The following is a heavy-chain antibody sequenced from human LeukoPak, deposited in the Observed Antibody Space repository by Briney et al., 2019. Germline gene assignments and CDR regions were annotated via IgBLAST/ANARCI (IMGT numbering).Heavy chain of an antibody. J-gene: IGHJ4*02. Sequence: GGSLRLSCAVSGFTFDDYAMHWVRQAPGKGLEWVSGISWNSDSIGYADSVKGRFTISRDNFKNTLYLQLNSLRAEDTAVYYCAKDAAIRVRLWPDYWGQGTLVTVSS. CDR2: ISWNSDSI. V-gene: IGHV3-9*01. CDR1: GFTFDDYA. CDR3: AKDAAIRVRLWPDY. D-gene: IGHD2-2*02.